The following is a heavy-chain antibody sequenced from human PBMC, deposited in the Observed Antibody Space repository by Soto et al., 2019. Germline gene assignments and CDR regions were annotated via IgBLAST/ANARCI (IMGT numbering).Heavy chain of an antibody. J-gene: IGHJ4*02. Sequence: GGSLRLSCAASGFTFSSDGMHWVRQAPGKGLEWVAVISYDGSNKYYADSVKGRFTISRDNSKNTLYLQMNSLRAEDTAVYYCAKDRQSREMATITPLGYWGQGTLVTVSS. CDR2: ISYDGSNK. V-gene: IGHV3-30*18. CDR3: AKDRQSREMATITPLGY. D-gene: IGHD5-12*01. CDR1: GFTFSSDG.